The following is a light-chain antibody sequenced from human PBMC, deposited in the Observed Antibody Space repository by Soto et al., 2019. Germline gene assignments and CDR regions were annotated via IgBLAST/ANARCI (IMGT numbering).Light chain of an antibody. V-gene: IGKV1-5*03. Sequence: DIQMTQSPSTLSASVGDRVTITCRASQSISSWLAWYQQKPGKAPKILIYKASSLESGVPSRFSGSGSGTEFTLTISSLQAEDLATYYCQQYNSYRYTFGQGTKLEIK. CDR3: QQYNSYRYT. CDR1: QSISSW. J-gene: IGKJ2*01. CDR2: KAS.